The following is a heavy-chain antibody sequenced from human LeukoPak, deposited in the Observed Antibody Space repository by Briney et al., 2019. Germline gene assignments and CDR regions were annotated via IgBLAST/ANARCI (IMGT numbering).Heavy chain of an antibody. Sequence: GGSLRLSCAASGFTFSSYWMHWVRQAPGKGLVWVSRINSDGSSTSYADSVKGRFTISRDNAKNTLYLQMNSLRAEDTAVYYCARVRKILTGYYPFDYWGQGTLVTVSS. CDR3: ARVRKILTGYYPFDY. D-gene: IGHD3-9*01. CDR2: INSDGSST. J-gene: IGHJ4*02. CDR1: GFTFSSYW. V-gene: IGHV3-74*01.